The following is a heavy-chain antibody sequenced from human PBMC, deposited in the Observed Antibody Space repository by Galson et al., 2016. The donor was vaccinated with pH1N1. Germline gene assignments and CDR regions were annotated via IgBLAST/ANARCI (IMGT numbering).Heavy chain of an antibody. CDR2: IMALFHTT. J-gene: IGHJ4*02. D-gene: IGHD2-2*01. CDR1: GGIFKSNA. CDR3: ARVRYQLLPGHY. Sequence: SVKVSCKVSGGIFKSNAISWVRQAPGQRLEWMGGIMALFHTTEYAQNFQGRVTITTDASASTTYMELKSLRSDDTAVYYCARVRYQLLPGHYWGQGTLVTVSS. V-gene: IGHV1-69*05.